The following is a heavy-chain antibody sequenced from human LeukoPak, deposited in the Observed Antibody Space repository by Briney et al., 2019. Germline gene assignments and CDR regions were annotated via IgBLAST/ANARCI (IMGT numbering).Heavy chain of an antibody. CDR3: ARGSPPYSSSWVDY. Sequence: SETLSLTCAVYGGSFSGYYWSWIRQPPGKGLEWIGEINHSGSTNYNPSLKSRVTISVDTSKNQLSLMLSSVTAADTAVYYCARGSPPYSSSWVDYWGQGTLVTVSS. D-gene: IGHD6-13*01. CDR2: INHSGST. J-gene: IGHJ4*02. CDR1: GGSFSGYY. V-gene: IGHV4-34*01.